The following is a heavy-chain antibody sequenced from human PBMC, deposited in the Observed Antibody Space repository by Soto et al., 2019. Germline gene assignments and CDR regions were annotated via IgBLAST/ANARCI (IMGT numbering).Heavy chain of an antibody. D-gene: IGHD6-19*01. J-gene: IGHJ6*02. CDR1: GFTFSSYS. CDR3: ASPQWQPTHYYYGMDV. CDR2: ISSSSSYI. V-gene: IGHV3-21*01. Sequence: PGGSLRLSXAASGFTFSSYSMNWVRQAPGKGLEWVSSISSSSSYIYYADSVKGRFTISRDNAKNSLYLQMNSLRAEDTAVYYCASPQWQPTHYYYGMDVWGQGTTVTVSS.